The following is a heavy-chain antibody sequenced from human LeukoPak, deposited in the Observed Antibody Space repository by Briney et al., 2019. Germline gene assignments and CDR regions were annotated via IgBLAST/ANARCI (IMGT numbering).Heavy chain of an antibody. Sequence: SQTLSLTCTVSGGSVNSADSYWSWIRQPPGKGLEWIGYISCSGKTVYNPSLGSRVSISSDMSKNQFSLRLSPVTAAATAIYYCVRESYYTTTWERDYWGQGTLVTVSS. J-gene: IGHJ4*02. CDR2: ISCSGKT. V-gene: IGHV4-30-4*01. CDR3: VRESYYTTTWERDY. CDR1: GGSVNSADSY. D-gene: IGHD3-3*01.